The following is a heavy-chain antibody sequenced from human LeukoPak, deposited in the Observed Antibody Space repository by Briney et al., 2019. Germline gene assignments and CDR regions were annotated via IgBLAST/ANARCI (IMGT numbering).Heavy chain of an antibody. CDR2: IYYSGST. D-gene: IGHD6-19*01. V-gene: IGHV4-59*01. CDR3: ARTIYSSGWYSGWFDP. Sequence: SETLSLTCTVSGGSISSYYWSWIRQPPGKGLEWIGYIYYSGSTNYNPSLKSRVTISVDTSKNQFSLKLSSVTAADTAVYYCARTIYSSGWYSGWFDPWGQGTLVTVSS. J-gene: IGHJ5*02. CDR1: GGSISSYY.